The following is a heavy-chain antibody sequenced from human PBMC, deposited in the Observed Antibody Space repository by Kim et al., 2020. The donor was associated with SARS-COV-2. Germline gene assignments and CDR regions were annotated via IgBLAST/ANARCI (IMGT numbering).Heavy chain of an antibody. Sequence: GGSLRLSCAASGFSFNNAWMSWVRQAPGKGLEWVCRVKSKTDGGTIDYAAPVKGRFTISREDSKNTVYLQMNSRKTEDTAVYYCSTGTSVGGWGQGTLVTVSS. V-gene: IGHV3-15*01. CDR3: STGTSVGG. J-gene: IGHJ4*02. CDR2: VKSKTDGGTI. CDR1: GFSFNNAW. D-gene: IGHD1-26*01.